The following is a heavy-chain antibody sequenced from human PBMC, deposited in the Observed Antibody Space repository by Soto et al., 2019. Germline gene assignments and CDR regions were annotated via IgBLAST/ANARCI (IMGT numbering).Heavy chain of an antibody. D-gene: IGHD2-2*01. CDR1: GFTFSSYG. CDR3: AKVGGAYQLLFGYFDY. Sequence: QVQLVESGGGVVQPGRSLRLSCAASGFTFSSYGMHWVRQAPGKGLEWVAVISYDGSNKYYADSVKGRFTISRDNSKNTLYLQMNSLRAEDTAVYYCAKVGGAYQLLFGYFDYWGQGTLVTVSS. CDR2: ISYDGSNK. J-gene: IGHJ4*02. V-gene: IGHV3-30*18.